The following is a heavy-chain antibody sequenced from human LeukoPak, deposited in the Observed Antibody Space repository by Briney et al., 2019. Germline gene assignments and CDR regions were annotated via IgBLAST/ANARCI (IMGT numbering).Heavy chain of an antibody. V-gene: IGHV4-34*01. CDR2: LNHSGST. D-gene: IGHD3-10*01. CDR1: GGSLSGYY. J-gene: IGHJ2*01. Sequence: PSETLSLTCAVYGGSLSGYYWSWIRQPPGKGLGWIGELNHSGSTNYNPSLKSRVTISVDTSKNQFSLKLSSVNDADTAVYYCARMRDYYGSGSYYNSSYPSSWYFDLWGRGTLVTVSS. CDR3: ARMRDYYGSGSYYNSSYPSSWYFDL.